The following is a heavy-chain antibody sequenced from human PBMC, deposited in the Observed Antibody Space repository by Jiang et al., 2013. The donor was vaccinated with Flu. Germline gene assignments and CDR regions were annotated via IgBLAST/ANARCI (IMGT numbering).Heavy chain of an antibody. CDR2: IYPGDSDT. CDR3: ARVVDSGSYYKPFDY. CDR1: GYSFTNYW. V-gene: IGHV5-51*01. J-gene: IGHJ4*02. Sequence: SGPEVKKPGESLRISCKGSGYSFTNYWIGWVRQMPGKGLEWMGIIYPGDSDTRYSPSFQGQVTISADKSISTAYLQWSSLKASDTAMYYCARVVDSGSYYKPFDYWGQGTLVTVSS. D-gene: IGHD1-26*01.